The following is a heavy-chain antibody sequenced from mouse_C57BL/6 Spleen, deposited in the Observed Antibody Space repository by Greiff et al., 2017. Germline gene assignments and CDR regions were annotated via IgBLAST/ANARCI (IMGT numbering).Heavy chain of an antibody. CDR2: IYPSDSET. V-gene: IGHV1-61*01. D-gene: IGHD2-3*01. Sequence: QVQLQQPGAELVRPGSSVKLSCKASGYTFTSYWMDWVKQRPGQGLEWIGNIYPSDSETHCNQKFKDKATLTVDKSSSTAYMQLSSLTSEDSAVYYCALIYDGYYAAYWGQGTLVTVSA. CDR1: GYTFTSYW. J-gene: IGHJ3*01. CDR3: ALIYDGYYAAY.